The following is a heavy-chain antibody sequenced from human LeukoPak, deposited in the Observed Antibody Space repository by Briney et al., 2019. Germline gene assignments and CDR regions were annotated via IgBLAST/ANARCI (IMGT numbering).Heavy chain of an antibody. D-gene: IGHD4-17*01. Sequence: GGSLRLSCAASGFSIKTYSMTWVRQAPGKGLEWVSTISSSGGYIYCADSVKGRFTISRDTAKNSLYLQMNSLRVEDTAVYNCARLRDTVTSASDYWGQGTLVTVSS. CDR3: ARLRDTVTSASDY. CDR2: ISSSGGYI. CDR1: GFSIKTYS. J-gene: IGHJ4*02. V-gene: IGHV3-21*01.